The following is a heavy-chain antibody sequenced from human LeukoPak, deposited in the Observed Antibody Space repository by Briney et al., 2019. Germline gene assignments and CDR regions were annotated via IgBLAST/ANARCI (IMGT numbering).Heavy chain of an antibody. CDR2: IYHSGST. CDR3: ARVRGTDYFDY. Sequence: PSETLSLTCTVSGYSISSGYYWGWIRQPPGKGLEWIGSIYHSGSTYYNPSLKSRVTISVDTSKNQFSLKLSSVTAADTAVYYCARVRGTDYFDYWGQGTLVTVSS. CDR1: GYSISSGYY. V-gene: IGHV4-38-2*02. J-gene: IGHJ4*02.